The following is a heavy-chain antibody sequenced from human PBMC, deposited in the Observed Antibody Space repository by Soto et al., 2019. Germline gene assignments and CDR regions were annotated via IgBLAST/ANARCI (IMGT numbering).Heavy chain of an antibody. CDR1: ELTFRNEW. D-gene: IGHD3-3*01. J-gene: IGHJ4*02. Sequence: EVQLVESRVDLVQPGGSLRLSCVVSELTFRNEWMTWVRQAPGKGLEWVANINEHGSETYYVDSVKGRFIISRDNAKNSLFLQMNSLRAEDTAVYYCATHSRFKKDYWGQGTLVTVSS. CDR2: INEHGSET. V-gene: IGHV3-7*02. CDR3: ATHSRFKKDY.